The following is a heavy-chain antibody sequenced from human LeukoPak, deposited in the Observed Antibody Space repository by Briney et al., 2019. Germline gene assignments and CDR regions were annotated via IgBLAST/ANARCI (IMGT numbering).Heavy chain of an antibody. CDR1: GGSFSGYY. Sequence: SETLSLTCAVYGGSFSGYYWSWICQPPGKGLEWIGEINHSGSTNYNPSLKSRVTISVDTSKNQFSLKLSSVTAADTAVYYCATGGYVWGSRNWGQGTLVTVSS. J-gene: IGHJ4*02. V-gene: IGHV4-34*01. CDR3: ATGGYVWGSRN. CDR2: INHSGST. D-gene: IGHD3-16*01.